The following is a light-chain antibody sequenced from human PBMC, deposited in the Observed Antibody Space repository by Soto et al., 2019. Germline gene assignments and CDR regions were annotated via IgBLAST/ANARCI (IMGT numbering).Light chain of an antibody. CDR1: QSVGSK. V-gene: IGKV3-15*01. CDR3: QQYNKWPPLT. CDR2: GAS. J-gene: IGKJ5*01. Sequence: EIKDKQSPTPPFFSSGEKITPSPRARQSVGSKLAWYQQKPGQAPRLLIYGASTRATGIPARFSGSGSGTEFTLTISSLQSEDVAVYYCQQYNKWPPLTFGQGTRLEIK.